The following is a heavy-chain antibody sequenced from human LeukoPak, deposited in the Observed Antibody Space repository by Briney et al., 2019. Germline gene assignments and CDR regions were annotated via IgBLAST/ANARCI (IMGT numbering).Heavy chain of an antibody. CDR1: GGTFSSYA. CDR2: IIPIFGTA. Sequence: SVKVSCKASGGTFSSYAISWVRQAPGQGLEWMGGIIPIFGTANYAQKFQGRVTITTDESTSTAYMELSSLRSEDTAVYYCARALSKYCGGDCYSGGLWYWGQGTLVTVSP. J-gene: IGHJ4*02. CDR3: ARALSKYCGGDCYSGGLWY. D-gene: IGHD2-21*02. V-gene: IGHV1-69*05.